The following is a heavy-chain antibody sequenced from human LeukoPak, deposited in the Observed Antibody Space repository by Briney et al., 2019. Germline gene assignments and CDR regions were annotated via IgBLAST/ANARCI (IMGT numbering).Heavy chain of an antibody. CDR2: IIPIFGTA. V-gene: IGHV1-69*13. CDR3: ARRVASVVPAAMAVGNWFDP. J-gene: IGHJ5*02. CDR1: GGTFSSYA. Sequence: ASVTVSRTASGGTFSSYAISWVRQAPGQGLEWMGGIIPIFGTANYAQKFQGRVTITADESTSTAYMELSSLRSEDTAVYYCARRVASVVPAAMAVGNWFDPWGQGTLVTVSS. D-gene: IGHD2-2*01.